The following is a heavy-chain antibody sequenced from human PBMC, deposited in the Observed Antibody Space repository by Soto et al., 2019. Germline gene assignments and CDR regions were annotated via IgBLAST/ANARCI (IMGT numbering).Heavy chain of an antibody. CDR2: INHSGST. V-gene: IGHV4-34*01. CDR3: ARDLVNGMDV. CDR1: GGSFSGYY. Sequence: SETLSLTCAVYGGSFSGYYWSWIRQPPGKGLEWIGEINHSGSTNYNPSLKSRVTISVDTSKNQFSLKLSSVTAADTAVYYCARDLVNGMDVWGQGTTVTVSS. D-gene: IGHD6-13*01. J-gene: IGHJ6*02.